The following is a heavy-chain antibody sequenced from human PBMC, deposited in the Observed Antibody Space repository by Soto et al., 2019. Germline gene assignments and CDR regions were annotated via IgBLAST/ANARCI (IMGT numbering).Heavy chain of an antibody. D-gene: IGHD2-15*01. CDR3: AKDDVAGDGLWLVSD. V-gene: IGHV3-23*01. Sequence: DVQLLESGGGLVQPGGSLRLSCAASGFSFSKYAIIWVRQAPGKGQEWVAGITVSGNTIEYSDSVKGRCSISSDNYNKTVDLQMNSLRDEDTDMYYCAKDDVAGDGLWLVSDWGQGTLVTVS. CDR1: GFSFSKYA. J-gene: IGHJ4*02. CDR2: ITVSGNTI.